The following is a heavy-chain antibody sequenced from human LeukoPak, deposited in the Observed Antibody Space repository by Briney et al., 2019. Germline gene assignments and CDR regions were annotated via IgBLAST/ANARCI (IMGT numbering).Heavy chain of an antibody. D-gene: IGHD2-21*01. CDR3: AREGLWGDESTIPTVY. Sequence: ASVKVSCKASGYTFTSYAMNWVRQAPGQGLEWMGWINTNTGNPTYAQGFTGRFVFSLDTSVSTAYLQISSLKAEDTAVYYCAREGLWGDESTIPTVYWGQGTLVTVSS. CDR1: GYTFTSYA. CDR2: INTNTGNP. J-gene: IGHJ4*02. V-gene: IGHV7-4-1*02.